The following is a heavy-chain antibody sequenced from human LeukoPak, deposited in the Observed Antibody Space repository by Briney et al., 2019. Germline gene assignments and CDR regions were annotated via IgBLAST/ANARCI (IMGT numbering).Heavy chain of an antibody. CDR1: GFTFSSYN. J-gene: IGHJ4*02. V-gene: IGHV3-21*01. Sequence: GGSLRLSCTASGFTFSSYNMNWARQAPGKGLEWVSSISSSDSYIYYADSVKGRFTISRDNSKNTLYLQMNSLRAEDTAVYYCARGIDYVVPPSEYWGQGTLVTVSS. CDR2: ISSSDSYI. CDR3: ARGIDYVVPPSEY. D-gene: IGHD2-2*01.